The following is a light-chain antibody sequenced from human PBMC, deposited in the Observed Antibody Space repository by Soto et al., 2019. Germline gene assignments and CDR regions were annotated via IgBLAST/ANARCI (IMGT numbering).Light chain of an antibody. CDR2: TVS. J-gene: IGKJ4*01. Sequence: EIVMTQTPLSLTVTPGEPASISCRSSQSLLDRDDGNMYLDWYVQKPGQSPQLLIYTVSYQAPGVPDRFSGIGSGTDFTLKISRVEADDVGVYYCMQRLESPLTFGGGTKVEIK. CDR3: MQRLESPLT. V-gene: IGKV2-40*01. CDR1: QSLLDRDDGNMY.